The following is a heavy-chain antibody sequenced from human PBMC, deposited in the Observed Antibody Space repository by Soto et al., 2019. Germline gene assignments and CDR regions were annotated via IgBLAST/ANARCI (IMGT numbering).Heavy chain of an antibody. Sequence: GASVKVSCKASGYTFTSYGISWGRQAPGQGLDWMGWISAYNGNTNYAQKLQGRVTMTTDTSTSTAYMELRSLRSDDTAVYYCARDQEGLGYCSGGSCSVDYWGQGTLVTVSS. CDR3: ARDQEGLGYCSGGSCSVDY. J-gene: IGHJ4*02. D-gene: IGHD2-15*01. CDR1: GYTFTSYG. CDR2: ISAYNGNT. V-gene: IGHV1-18*01.